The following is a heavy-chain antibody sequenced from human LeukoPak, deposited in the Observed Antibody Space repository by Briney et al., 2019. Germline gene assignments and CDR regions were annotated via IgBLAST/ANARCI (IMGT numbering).Heavy chain of an antibody. CDR3: AKAARSSSDWFYYYYYMDV. CDR2: IRYDGSNK. J-gene: IGHJ6*03. D-gene: IGHD6-6*01. V-gene: IGHV3-30*02. CDR1: GFTFSSYG. Sequence: PGGSLRLSCAASGFTFSSYGMHWVRQAPGKGLEWVAFIRYDGSNKYYADSVKGRFTISRDNSKNTLYLQMNSLRAEDTAVYYCAKAARSSSDWFYYYYYMDVWGKGTTATVSS.